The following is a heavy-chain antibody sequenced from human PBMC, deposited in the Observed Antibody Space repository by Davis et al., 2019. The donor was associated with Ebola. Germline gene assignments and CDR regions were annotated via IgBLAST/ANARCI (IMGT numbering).Heavy chain of an antibody. D-gene: IGHD4-17*01. V-gene: IGHV4-59*01. J-gene: IGHJ4*02. CDR3: AKDATVTLDY. CDR2: IYYSGST. CDR1: GGSISSYY. Sequence: SETLSLTCTVSGGSISSYYWSWIRQPPGKGLEWIGYIYYSGSTNYNPSLKSRVTISVDTSKNQFSLKLSSVTAADTAVYYCAKDATVTLDYWGQGTLVTVSS.